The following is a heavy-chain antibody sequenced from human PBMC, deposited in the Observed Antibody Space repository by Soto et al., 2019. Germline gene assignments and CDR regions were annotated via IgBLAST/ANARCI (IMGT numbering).Heavy chain of an antibody. Sequence: SETLSLTCTDSGGSISSYYWSWIRQPPGKGLEGIGYSYYSRTTNYNPSLKSRVTISVDTSKNQFSLKLSSVTAADTAVYYCARYYDFWSGPYYSYYGMDVWGQGTTVTVSS. V-gene: IGHV4-59*01. CDR1: GGSISSYY. CDR3: ARYYDFWSGPYYSYYGMDV. CDR2: SYYSRTT. J-gene: IGHJ6*02. D-gene: IGHD3-3*01.